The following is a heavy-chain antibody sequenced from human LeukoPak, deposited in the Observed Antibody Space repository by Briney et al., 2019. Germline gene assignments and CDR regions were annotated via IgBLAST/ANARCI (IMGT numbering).Heavy chain of an antibody. CDR3: AREDHSNYNY. J-gene: IGHJ4*02. D-gene: IGHD4-11*01. V-gene: IGHV3-33*08. CDR2: LWNGGSDK. Sequence: GRSLRLSCAASGFTFSNFGMHWVRQAPGKGLEWVDVLWNGGSDKYYADSVKGRFTISRDNSNNTLYLQMNSLRAEDTAVYYCAREDHSNYNYWGQGTLVTVSS. CDR1: GFTFSNFG.